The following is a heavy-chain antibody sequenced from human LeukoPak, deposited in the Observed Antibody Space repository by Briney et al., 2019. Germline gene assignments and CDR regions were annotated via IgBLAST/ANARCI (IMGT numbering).Heavy chain of an antibody. CDR2: IKQDGSEK. Sequence: PGGSLRLSCAASGFTFSSYWMSWVRQAPGKGLEGVANIKQDGSEKYYVDSVKGRFTISRDNAKNSLYLQMNSLRAEDTAVYYCARDPLEYDILTGYSASRGDYWGQGTLVTVSS. J-gene: IGHJ4*02. D-gene: IGHD3-9*01. V-gene: IGHV3-7*01. CDR3: ARDPLEYDILTGYSASRGDY. CDR1: GFTFSSYW.